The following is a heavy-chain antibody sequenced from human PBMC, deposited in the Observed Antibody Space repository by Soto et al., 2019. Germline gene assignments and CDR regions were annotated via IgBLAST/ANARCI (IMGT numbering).Heavy chain of an antibody. CDR3: AREGLLN. V-gene: IGHV1-3*05. CDR2: INAGNGNT. Sequence: QVQLVQSGAEEKKPGASVKVSCKASGYTFTSYAMHWVRQAPGQRLEWMGWINAGNGNTKYLQKFQGRVTITRDTSASTAYMELSSLISEDTAVYYCAREGLLNWGQGTLVTVSS. CDR1: GYTFTSYA. D-gene: IGHD2-21*02. J-gene: IGHJ4*02.